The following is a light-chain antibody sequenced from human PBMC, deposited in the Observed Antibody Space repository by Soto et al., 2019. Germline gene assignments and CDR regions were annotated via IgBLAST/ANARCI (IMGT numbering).Light chain of an antibody. CDR1: QSVSSSF. J-gene: IGKJ4*01. Sequence: EIVLTQSPGTLSLSPGEIATLSCRASQSVSSSFLARYQQKPGQAPRLLIYGASSRATGIPDRFSGSGSGTDFTLTIGRLEPEDVAVYYCQQYGSSPLTFGGGTKVEIK. CDR2: GAS. V-gene: IGKV3-20*01. CDR3: QQYGSSPLT.